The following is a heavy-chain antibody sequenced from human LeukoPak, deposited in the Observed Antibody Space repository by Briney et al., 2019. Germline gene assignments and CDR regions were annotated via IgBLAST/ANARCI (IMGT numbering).Heavy chain of an antibody. CDR2: IKQDGSEK. V-gene: IGHV3-7*01. CDR1: GFTLSSYW. J-gene: IGHJ4*02. D-gene: IGHD5-24*01. Sequence: GGSLRLSCAASGFTLSSYWMSWVRQAPGKGLEWVANIKQDGSEKYYVDSVKGRFTISRDNAKNSLYLQMNSLRAEDTAVYYCARVRGRWLQSGYFDYWGQGTLVTVSS. CDR3: ARVRGRWLQSGYFDY.